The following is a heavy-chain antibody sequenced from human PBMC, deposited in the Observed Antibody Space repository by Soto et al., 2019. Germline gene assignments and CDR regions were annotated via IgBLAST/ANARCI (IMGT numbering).Heavy chain of an antibody. CDR2: ISAYNGNT. V-gene: IGHV1-18*01. D-gene: IGHD2-15*01. J-gene: IGHJ4*02. CDR1: GYTFTSYG. CDR3: ARARGYCSGGSCYPTGLFDY. Sequence: ASVKVSCKASGYTFTSYGISWVRQAPGQGLEWMGWISAYNGNTNYAQKLQGRVTTTTDTSTSTAYMELRSLRSDDTAVYYCARARGYCSGGSCYPTGLFDYWGQGTLVTVSS.